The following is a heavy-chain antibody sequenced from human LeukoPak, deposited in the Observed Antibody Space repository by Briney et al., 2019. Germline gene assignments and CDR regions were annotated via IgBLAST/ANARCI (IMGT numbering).Heavy chain of an antibody. CDR2: IKSKSDGGTI. CDR3: ARVNKGSTKVDIRDYYYYGMDV. D-gene: IGHD2-2*01. Sequence: GGSLRLSCAASGFTFSNAWMSWVRQAPGKGLEWVGRIKSKSDGGTIDYGAPVKGRFTISRDDSKNTLYLQMSSLKTEDTAVYYCARVNKGSTKVDIRDYYYYGMDVWGQGTTVTVSS. J-gene: IGHJ6*02. V-gene: IGHV3-15*01. CDR1: GFTFSNAW.